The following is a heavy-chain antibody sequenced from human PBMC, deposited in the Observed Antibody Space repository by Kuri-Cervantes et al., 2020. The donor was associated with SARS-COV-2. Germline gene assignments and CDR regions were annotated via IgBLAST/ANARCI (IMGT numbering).Heavy chain of an antibody. CDR3: ARGNGGRDAFDI. D-gene: IGHD2-8*01. CDR1: GYSISSGCY. V-gene: IGHV4-38-2*01. CDR2: IYHSGST. Sequence: GSLRLSCAVSGYSISSGCYWGWIRQPPGKGLEWIGSIYHSGSTYYNPSLKSRVTISVDTSKNQFSLKLSSVTAADTAVYYCARGNGGRDAFDIWGQGTMVTVSS. J-gene: IGHJ3*02.